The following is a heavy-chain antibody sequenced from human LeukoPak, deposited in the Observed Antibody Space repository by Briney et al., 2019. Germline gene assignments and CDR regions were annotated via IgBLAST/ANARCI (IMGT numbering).Heavy chain of an antibody. J-gene: IGHJ4*02. D-gene: IGHD4-11*01. Sequence: ASAKVSCKAPGYTFTGNYMHWVRQAPGQGLEWMGWIFPNSGGTEYALKFQGRVTMTRDTSISTAYMELSSLRSDDTAVYYCVAVTYTNYDDFDYWGQGTLVTVSS. CDR3: VAVTYTNYDDFDY. V-gene: IGHV1-2*02. CDR1: GYTFTGNY. CDR2: IFPNSGGT.